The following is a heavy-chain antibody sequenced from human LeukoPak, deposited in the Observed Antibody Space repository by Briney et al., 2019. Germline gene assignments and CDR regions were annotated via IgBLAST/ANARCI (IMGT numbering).Heavy chain of an antibody. Sequence: GGSLRLSCVASGFTYSTYWMSWVRQAPGKGLEWVSYISSSGTTIFYADSVKGRFTISRDNTKNSLYLQMNSLRAEDTAVYFCARDSYYGDAFDIWGQGTMVTVSS. CDR3: ARDSYYGDAFDI. D-gene: IGHD2/OR15-2a*01. CDR2: ISSSGTTI. CDR1: GFTYSTYW. V-gene: IGHV3-48*04. J-gene: IGHJ3*02.